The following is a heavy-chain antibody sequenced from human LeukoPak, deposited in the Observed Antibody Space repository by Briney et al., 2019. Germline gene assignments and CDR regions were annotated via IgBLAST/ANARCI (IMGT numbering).Heavy chain of an antibody. J-gene: IGHJ3*02. CDR2: INPYSGDT. CDR1: GYTFTTYF. V-gene: IGHV1-2*02. CDR3: ARYWAEPAATDDAFDI. D-gene: IGHD2-15*01. Sequence: GASVKVSCKTSGYTFTTYFIHWVRQAPGQGLEWMGGINPYSGDTKYAQKFQGRATMTRDTSISTAYMELSRLMSDDTAVYYCARYWAEPAATDDAFDIWGQGTMVVVSS.